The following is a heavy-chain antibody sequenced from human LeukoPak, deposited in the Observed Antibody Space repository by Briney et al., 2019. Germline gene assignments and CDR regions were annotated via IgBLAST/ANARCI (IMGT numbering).Heavy chain of an antibody. Sequence: ASVKVSCKASGYTFTGYYMHWVRQAPGQGLEWMGWINPNSGGTNYAQKFQGRVTMTRDTSISTAYMELSRLRSDDTAVYYCARDASGGSGSYKYYFDYWGQGTLVTVSS. CDR3: ARDASGGSGSYKYYFDY. J-gene: IGHJ4*02. D-gene: IGHD3-10*01. V-gene: IGHV1-2*02. CDR1: GYTFTGYY. CDR2: INPNSGGT.